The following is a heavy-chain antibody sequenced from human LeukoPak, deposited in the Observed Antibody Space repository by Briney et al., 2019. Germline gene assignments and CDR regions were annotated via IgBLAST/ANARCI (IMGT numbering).Heavy chain of an antibody. D-gene: IGHD2-21*01. CDR1: GFTFSSFA. CDR3: AKAPVTSCRGAYCYPFDS. V-gene: IGHV3-23*01. J-gene: IGHJ4*02. Sequence: GGSLRLSCAASGFTFSSFAMSWVRQAPGQGLEWVSAISDDSGNTYYADSVKGRFTISRDNSENTLYLQMNSLRAEDAAVYFCAKAPVTSCRGAYCYPFDSWGQGTLVTVSS. CDR2: ISDDSGNT.